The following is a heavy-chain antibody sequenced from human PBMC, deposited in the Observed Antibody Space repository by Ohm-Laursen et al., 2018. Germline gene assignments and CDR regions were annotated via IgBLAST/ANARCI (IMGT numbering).Heavy chain of an antibody. CDR2: ISYDGSNK. D-gene: IGHD1-26*01. CDR3: AKVWEWELGSAFDI. J-gene: IGHJ3*02. V-gene: IGHV3-30*18. Sequence: SLRLSCAASGFTFSTYAMSWVRQAPGKGLEWVAVISYDGSNKYYADSVKGRFTISRDNSKSTLYLQMNSLRAEDTAVYYCAKVWEWELGSAFDIWGQGTMVTVSS. CDR1: GFTFSTYA.